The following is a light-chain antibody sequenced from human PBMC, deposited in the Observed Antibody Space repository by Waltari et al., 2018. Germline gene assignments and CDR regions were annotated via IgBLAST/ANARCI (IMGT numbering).Light chain of an antibody. J-gene: IGLJ2*01. CDR2: RNN. CDR3: AAWDDSLGGHVV. CDR1: DSNIGNNY. V-gene: IGLV1-47*01. Sequence: QSVLTQPPSASGTPGQSVTISRSGSDSNIGNNYSYSYHHVPGLAPKLLIYRNNHWPSGVPDRFTGSKSGTSASLVISGLRSEDEADYYCAAWDDSLGGHVVFGGGTKVTVL.